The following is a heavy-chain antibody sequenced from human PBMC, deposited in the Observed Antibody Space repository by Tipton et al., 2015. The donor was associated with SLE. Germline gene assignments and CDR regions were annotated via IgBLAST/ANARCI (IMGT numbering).Heavy chain of an antibody. Sequence: SLRLSCAASGFTFSSYAMSWVRQAPGKGLEWVSAISGSGGSTYYADSVKGRFTISRDNSKNTLYLQMNSLRAEDTAVYYCAKDITYGSGNFQAFDFWGQGTMVSVSS. CDR3: AKDITYGSGNFQAFDF. J-gene: IGHJ3*01. CDR1: GFTFSSYA. D-gene: IGHD3-10*01. CDR2: ISGSGGST. V-gene: IGHV3-23*01.